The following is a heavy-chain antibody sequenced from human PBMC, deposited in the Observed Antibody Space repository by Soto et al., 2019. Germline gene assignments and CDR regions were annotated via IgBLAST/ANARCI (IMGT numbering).Heavy chain of an antibody. D-gene: IGHD6-25*01. CDR1: GFTFSSYG. J-gene: IGHJ6*02. Sequence: QVQLVESWGDVVQPGRSLRLSCAASGFTFSSYGMHWVRQAPGKGLEWVAVISYDGSNKYYADSVKGRFTISRDNSKNTLYLKMNSLRAEDTAVYYCAKDRRPNYYDGMDVWGQGTTVTVSS. CDR3: AKDRRPNYYDGMDV. CDR2: ISYDGSNK. V-gene: IGHV3-30*18.